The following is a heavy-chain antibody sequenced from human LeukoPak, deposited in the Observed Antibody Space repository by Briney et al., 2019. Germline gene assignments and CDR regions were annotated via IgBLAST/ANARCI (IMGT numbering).Heavy chain of an antibody. CDR3: ARAPSYGYKSPRHFDY. Sequence: PSQTLSLTCTVSGGSISSRTYYWSWIRQHPGKGLEWIGYIYYSGSTNYNPSLKSRVTISVDTSKNQFSLKLSSVTAADTAVYYCARAPSYGYKSPRHFDYWGQGTLVTVSS. J-gene: IGHJ4*02. CDR1: GGSISSRTYY. D-gene: IGHD5-18*01. V-gene: IGHV4-31*03. CDR2: IYYSGST.